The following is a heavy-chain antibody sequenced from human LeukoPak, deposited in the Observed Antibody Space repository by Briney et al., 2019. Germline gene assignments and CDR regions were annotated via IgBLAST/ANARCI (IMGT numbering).Heavy chain of an antibody. CDR2: INPIGGAT. J-gene: IGHJ5*02. D-gene: IGHD6-13*01. CDR1: GYTFTSYY. CDR3: ARDFAVSSSWAWRLFFS. V-gene: IGHV1-46*01. Sequence: ASVNVSCKASGYTFTSYYMHWVRQAPGQGLEWMGLINPIGGATTYAQKFQGRVTVSRDTSTSTVYMELSSLTSDDTAIYYCARDFAVSSSWAWRLFFSWGQGTLVAVSS.